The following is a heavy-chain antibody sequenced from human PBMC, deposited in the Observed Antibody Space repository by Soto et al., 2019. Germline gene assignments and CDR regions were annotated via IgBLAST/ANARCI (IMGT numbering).Heavy chain of an antibody. CDR2: INHSGST. D-gene: IGHD7-27*01. CDR1: GGSFSGYY. CDR3: ARGWGRIFDY. V-gene: IGHV4-34*01. Sequence: QVQLQQWGAGLLKPSETLSLTCAVYGGSFSGYYWNWIRQPPGKGLEWIGEINHSGSTNYNPSLRXRVTLSVDTSRDQCSLKLSSVTAADTAVYYCARGWGRIFDYWGQGPLVTVSS. J-gene: IGHJ4*02.